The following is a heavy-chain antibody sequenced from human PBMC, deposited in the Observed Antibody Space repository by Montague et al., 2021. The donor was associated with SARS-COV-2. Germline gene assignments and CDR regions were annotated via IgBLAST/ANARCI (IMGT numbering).Heavy chain of an antibody. D-gene: IGHD3-22*01. CDR2: ISSSANLI. CDR3: ARDYYDSNGFLWAFDY. J-gene: IGHJ4*02. CDR1: GFTFSSYE. V-gene: IGHV3-48*03. Sequence: SLRLSCAASGFTFSSYEMNWVRQAPGKGLEWVSYISSSANLIYYADSVKGRFTISRDNAKNSLYLQMNWLRAEDTAIYYCARDYYDSNGFLWAFDYWGQGTLVTVSS.